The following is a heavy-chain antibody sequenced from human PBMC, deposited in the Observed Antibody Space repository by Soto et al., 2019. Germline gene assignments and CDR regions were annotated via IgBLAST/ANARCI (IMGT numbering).Heavy chain of an antibody. D-gene: IGHD6-13*01. Sequence: SVKVSCKASGGTFSSYRINWVRQAPGQGLEWVGGIVPIYCTADYAQEFQDRVTITADESARTTYMELRSLKSQDTAVYYCVRDSGAKLSSSWGQGTLVTVSS. CDR3: VRDSGAKLSSS. CDR1: GGTFSSYR. J-gene: IGHJ4*02. V-gene: IGHV1-69*13. CDR2: IVPIYCTA.